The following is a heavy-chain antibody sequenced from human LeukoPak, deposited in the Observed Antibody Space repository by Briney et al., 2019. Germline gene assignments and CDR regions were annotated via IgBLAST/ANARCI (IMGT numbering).Heavy chain of an antibody. CDR3: ASGHSQQGDYYYYAMDV. D-gene: IGHD1-1*01. J-gene: IGHJ6*02. CDR1: GGSISSSSYY. CDR2: TYYSGSA. V-gene: IGHV4-39*02. Sequence: SETLSLTCTVSGGSISSSSYYWGWIRQPPGKGLEWVGSTYYSGSAYYNPPLKSRGTISVDTSKNHFSLRLSSVTAADTAVYYCASGHSQQGDYYYYAMDVWGQGTTVTVSS.